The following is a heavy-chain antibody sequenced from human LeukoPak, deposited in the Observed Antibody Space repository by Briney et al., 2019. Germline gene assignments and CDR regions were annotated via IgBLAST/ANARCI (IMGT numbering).Heavy chain of an antibody. CDR3: TNYFETGGYFAFDH. CDR2: IYPYDSHT. D-gene: IGHD3-22*01. CDR1: GYRFINYW. V-gene: IGHV5-51*01. J-gene: IGHJ4*02. Sequence: AEHLLISSKTSGYRFINYWIGWGRQRPGKGLEWMTIIYPYDSHTKYSPSLQGQVTISVDKSIRTAYLQWSSLKTSDTAMYYCTNYFETGGYFAFDHWGQ.